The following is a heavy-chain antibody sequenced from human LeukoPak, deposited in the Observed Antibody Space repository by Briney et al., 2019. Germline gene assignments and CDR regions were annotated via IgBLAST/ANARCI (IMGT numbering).Heavy chain of an antibody. CDR2: IIAMFAAT. D-gene: IGHD3-22*01. J-gene: IGHJ3*01. V-gene: IGHV1-69*05. CDR3: ARDDPFYYNISGGDLT. Sequence: SVKVSCKASGGTFNTYSISWVRQAPGQGVEGMGSIIAMFAATDYAQKFQGRVTITTDESTTTAYMELSSLRSEDTAVYFCARDDPFYYNISGGDLTWGQGTMVTISS. CDR1: GGTFNTYS.